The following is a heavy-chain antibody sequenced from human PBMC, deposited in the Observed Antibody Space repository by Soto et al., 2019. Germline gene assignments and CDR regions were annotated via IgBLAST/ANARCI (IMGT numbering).Heavy chain of an antibody. D-gene: IGHD2-2*03. V-gene: IGHV1-69*01. J-gene: IGHJ6*02. CDR1: GGTFSSYA. CDR3: ARDRTLDIVVVPAAMRYYGMDV. CDR2: IIPIFGTA. Sequence: QVQLVQSGAEVQKPGSSVKVSCKASGGTFSSYAISWVRQAPGQGLEWMGGIIPIFGTANYAQKFQGRVTITADESTSTAYMELSSLRSEDTAVYYCARDRTLDIVVVPAAMRYYGMDVWGQGTTVTVSS.